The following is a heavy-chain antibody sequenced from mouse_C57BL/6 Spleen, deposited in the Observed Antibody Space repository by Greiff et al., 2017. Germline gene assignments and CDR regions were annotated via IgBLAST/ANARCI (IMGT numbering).Heavy chain of an antibody. Sequence: VQLQQSGPELVKSGASVKISCKASGYSFTGYYMNWVKQSPEKSLEWIGEINPSTGGTTYNQKFKAKATLTVDKSSSTAYMQLKSLTSEDSAVYYCARLGYGNYVAYWGQGTLVTVSA. J-gene: IGHJ3*01. CDR1: GYSFTGYY. CDR2: INPSTGGT. V-gene: IGHV1-42*01. D-gene: IGHD2-1*01. CDR3: ARLGYGNYVAY.